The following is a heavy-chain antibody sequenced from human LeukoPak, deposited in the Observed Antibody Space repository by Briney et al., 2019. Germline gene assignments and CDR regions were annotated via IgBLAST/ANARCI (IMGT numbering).Heavy chain of an antibody. Sequence: GASVKVSCTASGYTFTSYGMGWVRQAPGQGLEWMGWISTYNGHTIYAQKLQGRVTMTTDTSTSTAYMDLRSLRSDDTAIYYCARDGFRRDDYNSGLDYWGQGTLVTVSS. J-gene: IGHJ4*02. CDR1: GYTFTSYG. D-gene: IGHD5-24*01. V-gene: IGHV1-18*01. CDR2: ISTYNGHT. CDR3: ARDGFRRDDYNSGLDY.